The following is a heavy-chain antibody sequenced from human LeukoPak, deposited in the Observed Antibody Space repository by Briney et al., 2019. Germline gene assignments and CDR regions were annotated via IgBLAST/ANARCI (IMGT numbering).Heavy chain of an antibody. V-gene: IGHV4-34*01. CDR3: ARARRIAARYYYYMDV. Sequence: SETLSLTCAVYGGSFSGYYWSWIRQPPGKGLEWIGEINHSGSINYNPSLKSRITISVDTSKNQFSLKLSSVTAADTAVYYCARARRIAARYYYYMDVWGKGTTVTVSS. CDR2: INHSGSI. D-gene: IGHD6-6*01. CDR1: GGSFSGYY. J-gene: IGHJ6*03.